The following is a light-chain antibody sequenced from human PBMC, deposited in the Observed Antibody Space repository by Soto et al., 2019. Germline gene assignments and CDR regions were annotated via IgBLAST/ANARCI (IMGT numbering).Light chain of an antibody. CDR1: QSVSSSF. Sequence: EIVLTQSPGTLSLSPGERATLSCRASQSVSSSFLAWYQQKPGQAPRLLIYGASSRATGIPDRFSGSGSGTDFSLTISRLEAEDLAVYHCQQYGNSPWTFGQGTKVEIK. CDR2: GAS. CDR3: QQYGNSPWT. V-gene: IGKV3-20*01. J-gene: IGKJ1*01.